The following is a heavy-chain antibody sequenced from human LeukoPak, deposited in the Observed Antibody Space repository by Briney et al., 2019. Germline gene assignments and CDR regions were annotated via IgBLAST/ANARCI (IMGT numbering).Heavy chain of an antibody. V-gene: IGHV4-34*01. D-gene: IGHD3-22*01. CDR2: IYHSGST. J-gene: IGHJ4*02. CDR1: GGSFSGYY. CDR3: ARAAITMIVVVKFDY. Sequence: SETLSLTCAVYGGSFSGYYWSWIRQPPGKGLEWIGSIYHSGSTYYNPSLKSRVTISVDTSKNQFSLKLSSVTAADTAVYYCARAAITMIVVVKFDYWGQGTLVTVSS.